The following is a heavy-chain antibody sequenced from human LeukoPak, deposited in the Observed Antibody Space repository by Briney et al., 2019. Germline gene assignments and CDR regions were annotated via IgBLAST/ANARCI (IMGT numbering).Heavy chain of an antibody. V-gene: IGHV4-59*01. CDR3: ARGPYYFDY. Sequence: SETLSLTCTVSGGSISSYYWSWIRQPPGKGLEWIGYIYYSGSTNYNPSLKSRVTISVDTSKNQFSLKLSSVTAADTAVYYCARGPYYFDYWGQGTLVTVSS. CDR1: GGSISSYY. J-gene: IGHJ4*02. CDR2: IYYSGST.